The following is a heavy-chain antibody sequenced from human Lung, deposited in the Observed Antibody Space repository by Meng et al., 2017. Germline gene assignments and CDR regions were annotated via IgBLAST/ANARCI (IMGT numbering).Heavy chain of an antibody. V-gene: IGHV3-30*01. CDR2: MSFDGAQI. Sequence: VGLVDSGGGVVQPGGSLRLSCASSGFTLNTYAMHWVRQAPGKGLEWVSLMSFDGAQIYYSDSVRGRFTISRDNSKNTLYLQMNSLRAEDTAVYYCARDKPPNDVWGRGTLVTSPQ. CDR3: ARDKPPNDV. CDR1: GFTLNTYA. J-gene: IGHJ2*01.